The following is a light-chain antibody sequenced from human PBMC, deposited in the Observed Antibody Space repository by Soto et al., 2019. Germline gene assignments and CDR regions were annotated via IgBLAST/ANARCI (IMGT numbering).Light chain of an antibody. V-gene: IGLV2-14*01. CDR1: SGDVDAFDY. Sequence: QTALTQPASVSRSPGQSITISCTGTSGDVDAFDYVSWYQQHPGKAPKLMIFEVSDRPSGVSDRFSGSKSGSTASLTISGLQAEDEADYFCTSFASSTTQVFRTAPQVTL. CDR3: TSFASSTTQV. CDR2: EVS. J-gene: IGLJ1*01.